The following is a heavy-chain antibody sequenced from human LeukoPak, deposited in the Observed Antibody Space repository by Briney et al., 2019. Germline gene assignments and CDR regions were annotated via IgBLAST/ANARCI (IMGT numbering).Heavy chain of an antibody. CDR1: GFTVSSNY. J-gene: IGHJ4*02. CDR2: IYSGGST. V-gene: IGHV3-66*01. D-gene: IGHD6-13*01. Sequence: GGSLRLSCAASGFTVSSNYMTWVRQAPGKGLEWVSIIYSGGSTYYADSVKGRFTISRDNSKNTLYLQMNSLRAEDTAVYYCAREVIAAAGAYSFDYWGQGTLVTVSS. CDR3: AREVIAAAGAYSFDY.